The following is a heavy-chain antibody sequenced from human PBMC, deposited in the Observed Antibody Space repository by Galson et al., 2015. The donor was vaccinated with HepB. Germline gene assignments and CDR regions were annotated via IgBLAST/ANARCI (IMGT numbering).Heavy chain of an antibody. V-gene: IGHV1-8*02. D-gene: IGHD6-19*01. J-gene: IGHJ4*02. Sequence: SVKVSCKASGGTFSSYTISWARQATGQGLEWMGWMKPNSGDTGYAQKFQGRVTMTSDTSTSTAYMELTDLRSEDTAVYFCARGLAVAGTGYWGQGTLVTVSS. CDR3: ARGLAVAGTGY. CDR2: MKPNSGDT. CDR1: GGTFSSYT.